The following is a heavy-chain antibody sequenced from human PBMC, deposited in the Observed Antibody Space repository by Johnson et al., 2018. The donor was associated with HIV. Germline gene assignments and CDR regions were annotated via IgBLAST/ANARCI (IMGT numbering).Heavy chain of an antibody. J-gene: IGHJ3*02. D-gene: IGHD6-25*01. CDR1: GFTFSSYA. CDR3: AKDKRQTAIPQRAFDI. V-gene: IGHV3-30*04. CDR2: ISYDGSNK. Sequence: QVQLVESGGGLVQPGGSLRLSCAASGFTFSSYAMHWVRQAPGKGLEWVAVISYDGSNKYYADSVKGRFTISRDNSKNTLYLQMNSLRAEDTAVYYCAKDKRQTAIPQRAFDICGQGTMVTVSS.